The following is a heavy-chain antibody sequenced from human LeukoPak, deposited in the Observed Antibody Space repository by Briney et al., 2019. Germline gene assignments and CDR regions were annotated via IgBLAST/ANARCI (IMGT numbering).Heavy chain of an antibody. J-gene: IGHJ4*02. D-gene: IGHD4-17*01. CDR2: IYRSGST. CDR3: ARVKGHGDYDY. CDR1: GGSISSNNW. V-gene: IGHV4-4*02. Sequence: SETLSLTCAVSGGSISSNNWWSWVRQPPGKGLEWIGEIYRSGSTNYNPSLKSRVTISVDKSKNQFSLKLSSVTAADTAVYYCARVKGHGDYDYWGQGTLVTVSS.